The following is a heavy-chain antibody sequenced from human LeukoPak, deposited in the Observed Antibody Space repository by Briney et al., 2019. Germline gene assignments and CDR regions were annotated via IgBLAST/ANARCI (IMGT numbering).Heavy chain of an antibody. Sequence: SETLSLTCAVYGGSFSGYYWSWIRQPPGKGLEWIGEINHSGSTNYNPSLKSRVTISVDTSKNQFSLKLSSVTAADTAVYYCARCPGSWSGYDAFDIWGQGTMVTVPS. CDR3: ARCPGSWSGYDAFDI. CDR1: GGSFSGYY. D-gene: IGHD6-13*01. J-gene: IGHJ3*02. CDR2: INHSGST. V-gene: IGHV4-34*01.